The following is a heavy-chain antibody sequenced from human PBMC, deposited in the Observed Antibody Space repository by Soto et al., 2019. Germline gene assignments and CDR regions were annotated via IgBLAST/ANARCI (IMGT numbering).Heavy chain of an antibody. D-gene: IGHD7-27*01. CDR1: GGSISNHY. J-gene: IGHJ4*02. V-gene: IGHV4-59*11. CDR3: ARANWYSEY. Sequence: QVQLQESGPGLVKPSETLSLTCTVSGGSISNHYWSWIRQPPGKGLEWIGYIYYNGNTNYNPSLKSRVPMSVDTSKTQISLRLSSVTAADTAVYYCARANWYSEYWGQGTLVTVSS. CDR2: IYYNGNT.